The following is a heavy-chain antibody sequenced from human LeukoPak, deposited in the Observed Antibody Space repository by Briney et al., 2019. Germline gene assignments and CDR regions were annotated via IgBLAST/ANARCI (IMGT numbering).Heavy chain of an antibody. CDR1: GFIFSSHW. V-gene: IGHV3-7*05. J-gene: IGHJ4*02. D-gene: IGHD6-13*01. CDR2: INQDGSEK. Sequence: GGSLRLSCAASGFIFSSHWMSWVRQAPGKGLEWVANINQDGSEKYYVGSVEGRITISRDNAKNSLYLQMNSLRADDTAVEYWARGHVDSSSWYPVWGQGTLVTVSS. CDR3: ARGHVDSSSWYPV.